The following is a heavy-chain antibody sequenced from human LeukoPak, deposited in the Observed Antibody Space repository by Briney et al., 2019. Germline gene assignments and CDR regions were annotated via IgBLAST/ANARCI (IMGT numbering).Heavy chain of an antibody. Sequence: GGSLRLSCAASGFTFSSYSMNWVRQTPGKGLEWVSSISSSSSYIYYADSVKGRFTISRDNAKNSLYLQMNSLRAEDTAVYYCARVSVVVTAELDYWGQGTLVTVSS. CDR2: ISSSSSYI. CDR3: ARVSVVVTAELDY. CDR1: GFTFSSYS. D-gene: IGHD2-21*02. J-gene: IGHJ4*02. V-gene: IGHV3-21*01.